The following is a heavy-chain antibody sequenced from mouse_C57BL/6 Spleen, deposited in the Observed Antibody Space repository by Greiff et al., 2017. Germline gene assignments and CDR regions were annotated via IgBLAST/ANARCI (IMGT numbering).Heavy chain of an antibody. CDR2: IYPGSGNT. V-gene: IGHV1-76*01. J-gene: IGHJ2*01. CDR3: ARGGDYGNYFDY. Sequence: VQLQQSGAELVRPGASVKLSCKASGYTFTDYYINWVKQRPGQGLEWIARIYPGSGNTYYNEKFKGKATLTAEKSSSTAYMQLSSLTSEDSAVYFCARGGDYGNYFDYWGQGTTLTVSS. D-gene: IGHD2-4*01. CDR1: GYTFTDYY.